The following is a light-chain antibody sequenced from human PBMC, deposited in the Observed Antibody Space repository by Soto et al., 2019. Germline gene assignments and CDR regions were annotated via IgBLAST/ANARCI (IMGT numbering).Light chain of an antibody. CDR3: RQSYTALSIT. V-gene: IGKV1-39*01. CDR2: GAS. Sequence: DIHMTQSPSSLSASVGDRVTITCRASENINMRLNWYQQQPGKAPKLLIYGASSLQNGVPSRFRGGGSGTDFTILITNRQPEDFATYYCRQSYTALSITFGQGTRLEIK. CDR1: ENINMR. J-gene: IGKJ5*01.